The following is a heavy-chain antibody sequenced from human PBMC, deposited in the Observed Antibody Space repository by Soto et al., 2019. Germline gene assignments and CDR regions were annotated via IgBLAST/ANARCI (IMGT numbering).Heavy chain of an antibody. V-gene: IGHV3-23*01. Sequence: GGALRLSCAASGFTFSSYAMSWVRQAPGKGLEWVSAISGSGGSTYYADSVKGRFTISRDNSKNTLYLQMNSLRAEDTAVYYCAKDGSMELLGDYDYWGQGTLVTVSS. J-gene: IGHJ4*02. CDR2: ISGSGGST. D-gene: IGHD1-7*01. CDR1: GFTFSSYA. CDR3: AKDGSMELLGDYDY.